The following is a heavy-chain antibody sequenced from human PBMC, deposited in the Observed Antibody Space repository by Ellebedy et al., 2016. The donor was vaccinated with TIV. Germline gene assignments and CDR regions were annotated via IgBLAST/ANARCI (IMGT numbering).Heavy chain of an antibody. J-gene: IGHJ4*02. D-gene: IGHD5-18*01. V-gene: IGHV3-7*04. CDR2: IKQDGSEK. CDR3: ARAGGGGYSYAHLPEYYFDY. CDR1: GFTFSSHW. Sequence: GESLKISXAASGFTFSSHWMSWVRQAPGKGLEWVANIKQDGSEKYYVDSVKGRFTISRDNAKNSLYLQMNSLRAEDTAVYYCARAGGGGYSYAHLPEYYFDYWGQGTLVTVSS.